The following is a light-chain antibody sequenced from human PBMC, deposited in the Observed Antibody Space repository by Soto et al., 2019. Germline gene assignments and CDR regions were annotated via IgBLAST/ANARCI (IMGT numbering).Light chain of an antibody. CDR3: QQYGSSPWT. Sequence: EIVLTQSPGTLSLSPGERATLSCRASQSVGSNYLAWYQQKPGQAPRLLIYGGSTRATGVPARFSGSGSGTDFTLTISRLEPEDFAVYYCQQYGSSPWTFGQGTKVDIK. V-gene: IGKV3-20*01. J-gene: IGKJ1*01. CDR1: QSVGSNY. CDR2: GGS.